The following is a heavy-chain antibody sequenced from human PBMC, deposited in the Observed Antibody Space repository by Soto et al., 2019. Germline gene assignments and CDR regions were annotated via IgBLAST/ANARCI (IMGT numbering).Heavy chain of an antibody. CDR1: GGTFSSYA. CDR2: IIPIFGTA. D-gene: IGHD5-12*01. Sequence: SVKVSCKASGGTFSSYAISWVRQAPGQGLEWMGGIIPIFGTANHAQKFQGRVTITADESTSTAYMELSSLRSEDTAVYYCASRDGYNHFHYYYYGMDVWGQGTTVTVSS. J-gene: IGHJ6*02. CDR3: ASRDGYNHFHYYYYGMDV. V-gene: IGHV1-69*13.